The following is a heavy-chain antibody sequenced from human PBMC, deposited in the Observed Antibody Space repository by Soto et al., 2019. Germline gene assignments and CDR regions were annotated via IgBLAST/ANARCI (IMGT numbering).Heavy chain of an antibody. CDR3: ARDLRYCIGGSCYSDDAFDT. D-gene: IGHD2-15*01. CDR2: IIPILGIA. Sequence: SVKVSCKASGGTFSSYTISWVRQAPGQGLEWMGRIIPILGIANYAQKFQGRVTITADKSTSTAYMELSSLRSEDTAVYYCARDLRYCIGGSCYSDDAFDTCGQGTMVTVSS. V-gene: IGHV1-69*04. J-gene: IGHJ3*02. CDR1: GGTFSSYT.